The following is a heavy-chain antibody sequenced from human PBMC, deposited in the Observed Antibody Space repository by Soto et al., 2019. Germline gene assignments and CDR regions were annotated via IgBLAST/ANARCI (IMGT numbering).Heavy chain of an antibody. CDR2: IRGSGGST. CDR1: GFTFSNYA. Sequence: EVQLLESGGGLVQPGGSLRLSCAASGFTFSNYAMNWVRQAPGKGLEWVSAIRGSGGSTFYTDSVKGRFTISRDNSKNTLYLHMNDLRVEDTAVYYCARIVVVAATGIDYWGQGTLVTVSS. V-gene: IGHV3-23*01. CDR3: ARIVVVAATGIDY. D-gene: IGHD2-15*01. J-gene: IGHJ4*02.